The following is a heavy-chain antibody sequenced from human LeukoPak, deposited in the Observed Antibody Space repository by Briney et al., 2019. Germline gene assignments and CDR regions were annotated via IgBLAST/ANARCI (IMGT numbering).Heavy chain of an antibody. J-gene: IGHJ4*02. D-gene: IGHD5-18*01. CDR2: ISGSTGST. CDR1: GFRFSTYA. CDR3: AKSDPLMTASDIFDH. Sequence: PGGSLRLSCAASGFRFSTYAMSWVRQAPGKGLEWISGISGSTGSTYYADSVKGRFTISRDNSKNTLYLQMNTLRAEDTAVYCCAKSDPLMTASDIFDHWGQGTLVTVSS. V-gene: IGHV3-23*01.